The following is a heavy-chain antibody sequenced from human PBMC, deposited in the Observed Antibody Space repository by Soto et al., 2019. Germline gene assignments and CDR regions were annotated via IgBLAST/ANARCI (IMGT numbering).Heavy chain of an antibody. V-gene: IGHV4-34*01. D-gene: IGHD2-8*02. J-gene: IGHJ4*02. Sequence: SETLSLTCAVYGGSFRGYSWTWIRQPPGTGLEWIGEINHSGSTNYSPSLKSRVTISIDTSKNQFSLKLTSVTAADTAVYYCARDKITGLFDYWGQGTLVTVS. CDR2: INHSGST. CDR3: ARDKITGLFDY. CDR1: GGSFRGYS.